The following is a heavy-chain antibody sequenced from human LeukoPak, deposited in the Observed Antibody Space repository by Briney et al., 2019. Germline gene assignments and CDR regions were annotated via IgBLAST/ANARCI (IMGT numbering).Heavy chain of an antibody. Sequence: GDSLKISCKGSGNNFAGYRIGWVRQVSGKGLEWMGIIYPTDSNTKYRPSFQGRVTISIDKYINTAYLQWSSLKASDTAMYYCARQGHSTGWSFDSWGQGTQVIVSS. D-gene: IGHD6-19*01. CDR3: ARQGHSTGWSFDS. CDR1: GNNFAGYR. CDR2: IYPTDSNT. V-gene: IGHV5-51*01. J-gene: IGHJ4*02.